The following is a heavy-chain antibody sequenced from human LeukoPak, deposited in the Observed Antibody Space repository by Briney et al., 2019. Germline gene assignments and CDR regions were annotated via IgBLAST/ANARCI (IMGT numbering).Heavy chain of an antibody. Sequence: GGSLTPSCTTSGFAFSNYWMYWVRQAPGKGLVWVSRIKSDGSGITYTDSVEGRFTISRDNVKNTLYLQMNSLRDEDTAVYYCVRGQTIDYWGQGTLVTVSS. CDR3: VRGQTIDY. V-gene: IGHV3-74*01. J-gene: IGHJ4*02. CDR2: IKSDGSGI. CDR1: GFAFSNYW. D-gene: IGHD3-3*01.